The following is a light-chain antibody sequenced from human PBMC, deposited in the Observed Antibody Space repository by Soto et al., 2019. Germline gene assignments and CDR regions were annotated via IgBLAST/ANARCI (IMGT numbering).Light chain of an antibody. V-gene: IGKV3-15*01. CDR3: QQYYNWPRT. CDR2: GAS. CDR1: QSVSSN. Sequence: EIVMTQSPATLSVSPGERATLSCRASQSVSSNLAWYQQKPGQAPRLLIYGASTRATGIPARFSGSGSGTDFTLTISSLEPEDCAVYYCQQYYNWPRTFGQGTRLEI. J-gene: IGKJ5*01.